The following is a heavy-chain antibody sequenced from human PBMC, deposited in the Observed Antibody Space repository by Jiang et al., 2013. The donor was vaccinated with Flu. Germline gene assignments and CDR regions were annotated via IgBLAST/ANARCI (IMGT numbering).Heavy chain of an antibody. Sequence: CTVSGDSISSSSYYWGWIRQPPGKGLEWIGGIYYSGSTYYNPSLKSRVTMSVDTSKNQFSLKLSSVTAADTAVYFCAGKHIVVVPAAINYWGQGTLVTVSS. V-gene: IGHV4-39*01. CDR1: GDSISSSSYY. D-gene: IGHD2-2*01. CDR2: IYYSGST. J-gene: IGHJ4*02. CDR3: AGKHIVVVPAAINY.